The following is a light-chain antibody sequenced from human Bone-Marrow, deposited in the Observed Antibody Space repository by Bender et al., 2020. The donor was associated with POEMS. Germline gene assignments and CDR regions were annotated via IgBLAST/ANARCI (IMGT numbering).Light chain of an antibody. CDR3: AAWEDSLNGWV. CDR2: INN. Sequence: QSVLTQPPSASGTPGQRVTISCSGSSSNIGTNPVNWYQQLPGTAPKLLIYINNQQPSGVPDRFSGSKSGTSASLAISGLQSEDEADYYCAAWEDSLNGWVFGGGTKLTVL. V-gene: IGLV1-44*01. CDR1: SSNIGTNP. J-gene: IGLJ3*02.